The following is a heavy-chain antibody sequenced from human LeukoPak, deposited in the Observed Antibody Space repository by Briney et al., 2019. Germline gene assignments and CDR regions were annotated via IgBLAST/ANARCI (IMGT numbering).Heavy chain of an antibody. D-gene: IGHD5-12*01. Sequence: SSETLSLTCTVSGDSISSGSYYWSWIRQPAGKGLEWIGRIYTSGSTNYNPSLKSRVTISLDTSKNQFPLKLSSVTAADTAVYYCARGGYPDCWGQGTLVTVSS. V-gene: IGHV4-61*02. J-gene: IGHJ4*02. CDR3: ARGGYPDC. CDR1: GDSISSGSYY. CDR2: IYTSGST.